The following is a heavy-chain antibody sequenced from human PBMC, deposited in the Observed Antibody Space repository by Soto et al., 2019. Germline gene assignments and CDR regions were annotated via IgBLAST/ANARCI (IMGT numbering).Heavy chain of an antibody. CDR2: IYYNGNT. J-gene: IGHJ5*02. CDR1: DGNIISVGGC. D-gene: IGHD3-22*01. Sequence: TVADGNIISVGGCRSWNKKQPGKGLEWIGYIYYNGNTYYNPSLQSRLTISRDTPKNQFSLKLNSVTAADTAVYYCARSDSRDSSGYDSHYNWFDPRRHGTLVIVSS. V-gene: IGHV4-31*02. CDR3: ARSDSRDSSGYDSHYNWFDP.